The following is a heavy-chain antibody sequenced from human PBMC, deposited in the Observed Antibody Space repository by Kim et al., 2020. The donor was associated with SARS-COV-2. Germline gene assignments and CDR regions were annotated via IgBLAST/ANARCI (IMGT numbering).Heavy chain of an antibody. V-gene: IGHV4-34*01. J-gene: IGHJ4*02. Sequence: GSTTYNPSLKSRVAISIDTSKNQFSLKLRSVTAADAAVYYWSVGGHIRYWGQGTLVTVSS. D-gene: IGHD2-21*01. CDR2: GST. CDR3: SVGGHIRY.